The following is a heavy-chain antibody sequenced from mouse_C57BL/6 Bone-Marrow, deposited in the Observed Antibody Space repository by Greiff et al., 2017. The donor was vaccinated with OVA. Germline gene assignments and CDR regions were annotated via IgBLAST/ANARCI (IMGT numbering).Heavy chain of an antibody. CDR3: AREGSFYAMDY. Sequence: QVQLQQSGAELARPGASVKLSCKASGYTFTSYGISWVKQRTGQGLEWIGEIYPRSGNTYYNEKFKSKATLTADKSSSTAYMELRSLTSEDSAVYYCAREGSFYAMDYWGQGTSVTVSS. CDR2: IYPRSGNT. CDR1: GYTFTSYG. V-gene: IGHV1-81*01. J-gene: IGHJ4*01.